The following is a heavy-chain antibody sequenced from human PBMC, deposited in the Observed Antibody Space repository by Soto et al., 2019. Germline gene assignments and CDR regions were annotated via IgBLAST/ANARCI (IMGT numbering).Heavy chain of an antibody. CDR1: GYTFTSYG. Sequence: GASVKVSCKASGYTFTSYGISWVRQAPGQGLEWMGWISAYNGNTNYAQKLQGRVTMTTDTSTSTAYMELRSLRSDDTAVYYCARINQYYYDSSGYEEDFDYWGHGTLVTVSS. J-gene: IGHJ4*01. CDR2: ISAYNGNT. CDR3: ARINQYYYDSSGYEEDFDY. D-gene: IGHD3-22*01. V-gene: IGHV1-18*01.